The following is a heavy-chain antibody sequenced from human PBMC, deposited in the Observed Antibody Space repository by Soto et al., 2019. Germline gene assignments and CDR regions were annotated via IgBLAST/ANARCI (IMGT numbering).Heavy chain of an antibody. D-gene: IGHD6-19*01. J-gene: IGHJ4*02. CDR2: ISGSGGST. CDR1: GFTFSSYA. CDR3: ASRTSGWYFDY. Sequence: EVQLLESGGGLVQPGGSLRLSCTASGFTFSSYAMNWVRQAPGKGLEWVSVISGSGGSTYYADSVKGRFTISRDNSKTTLYLQMNSLRAEDTAVYYFASRTSGWYFDYWGQGTLVTVSS. V-gene: IGHV3-23*01.